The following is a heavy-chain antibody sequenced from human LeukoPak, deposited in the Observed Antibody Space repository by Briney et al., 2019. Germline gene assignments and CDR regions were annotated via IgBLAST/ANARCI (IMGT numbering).Heavy chain of an antibody. D-gene: IGHD3-10*01. CDR2: IYYSGST. J-gene: IGHJ5*02. CDR1: GGSISSYY. CDR3: ARGPYGSGSYYNLNWFDP. Sequence: SETLSLTCTVSGGSISSYYWSWIRQPPGKGLEWIGYIYYSGSTNYNPSLKSRVTISVDTSKNQFSLKLSSVTAADTAVYYCARGPYGSGSYYNLNWFDPWGQGTLVNVSS. V-gene: IGHV4-59*01.